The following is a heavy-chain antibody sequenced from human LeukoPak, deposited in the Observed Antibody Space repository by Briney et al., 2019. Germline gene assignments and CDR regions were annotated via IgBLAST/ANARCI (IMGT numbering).Heavy chain of an antibody. V-gene: IGHV7-4-1*02. CDR2: INTNTGNP. J-gene: IGHJ4*02. Sequence: ASVKVSCKTSGYTFTTYAMNWVRQAPGQGLEWMGWINTNTGNPTYAQGFTGRFVFSLDTSVSTAYLQISSLKAEDAAVYYCARSNNDGDYLGVGFDYWGQGTLVTVSS. D-gene: IGHD4-17*01. CDR3: ARSNNDGDYLGVGFDY. CDR1: GYTFTTYA.